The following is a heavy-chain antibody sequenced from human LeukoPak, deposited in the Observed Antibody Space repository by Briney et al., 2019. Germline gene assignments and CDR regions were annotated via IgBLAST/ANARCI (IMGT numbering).Heavy chain of an antibody. V-gene: IGHV3-21*01. CDR3: ARGFGGYNYD. Sequence: PGGSLRLSCAASGFTFSSYSMNWVRQAPGKGLEWVSSISSSSSYIYYADSVKGRFTISRDNSKNSLYLQMNSLRAEDTAVYYCARGFGGYNYDWGQGTLVTVSS. CDR2: ISSSSSYI. J-gene: IGHJ4*02. D-gene: IGHD5-24*01. CDR1: GFTFSSYS.